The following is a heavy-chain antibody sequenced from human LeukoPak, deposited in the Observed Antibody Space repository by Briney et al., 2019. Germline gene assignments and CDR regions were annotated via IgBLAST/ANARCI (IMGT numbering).Heavy chain of an antibody. Sequence: GESLKISCRGSGYSFTTYWIGWVRQMPGKGLEWMGLIYPGDSDTRYSPSFQGQVTISADKSISTAYLQWSSLKASDTAMYYCARPLYSGYDYALYYFDYWGQGTLVTVSS. CDR3: ARPLYSGYDYALYYFDY. CDR2: IYPGDSDT. CDR1: GYSFTTYW. V-gene: IGHV5-51*01. D-gene: IGHD5-12*01. J-gene: IGHJ4*02.